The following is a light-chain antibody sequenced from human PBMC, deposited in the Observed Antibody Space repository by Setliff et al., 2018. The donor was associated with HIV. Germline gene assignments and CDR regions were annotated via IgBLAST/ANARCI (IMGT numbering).Light chain of an antibody. CDR1: SRDVGGVQNY. J-gene: IGLJ1*01. CDR3: SSYTSSSTYV. CDR2: EVN. V-gene: IGLV2-14*01. Sequence: QSALAQPASVSGSPGQSVTISCTGTSRDVGGVQNYVSWYQQHPDKAPRLILYEVNKRPSGISDRFSGSKSGNTASLTISGLQAEDEADFYCSSYTSSSTYVFGTGTKVTVL.